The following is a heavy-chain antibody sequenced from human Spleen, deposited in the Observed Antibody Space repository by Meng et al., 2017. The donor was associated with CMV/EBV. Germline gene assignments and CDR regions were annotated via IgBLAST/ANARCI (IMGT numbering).Heavy chain of an antibody. CDR2: IDPEDAET. D-gene: IGHD2-8*01. CDR3: ATTTSLHFCTTTGRPCTDGFDP. CDR1: YY. J-gene: IGHJ5*02. Sequence: YYMHWVQQAPGKGLEWMGLIDPEDAETIYAEKFQGRVTITADTSTGTAYMELSSLRSEDTAVYYCATTTSLHFCTTTGRPCTDGFDPWGQGTLVTVSS. V-gene: IGHV1-69-2*01.